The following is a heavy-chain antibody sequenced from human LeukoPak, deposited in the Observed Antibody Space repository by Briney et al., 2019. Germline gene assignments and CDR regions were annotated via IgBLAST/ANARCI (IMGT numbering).Heavy chain of an antibody. D-gene: IGHD1-26*01. CDR2: INHSGST. J-gene: IGHJ5*02. CDR1: GGSISSSSYY. CDR3: ASITELPRRIYNWFDP. V-gene: IGHV4-39*07. Sequence: SETLSLTCTVSGGSISSSSYYWSWIRQPPGKGLEWIGEINHSGSTNYNPSLKSRVTISVDTSKNQFSLKLSSVTAADTAVYYCASITELPRRIYNWFDPWGQGTLVTVSS.